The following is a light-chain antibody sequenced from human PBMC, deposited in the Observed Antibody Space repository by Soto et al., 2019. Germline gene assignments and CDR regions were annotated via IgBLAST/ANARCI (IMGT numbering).Light chain of an antibody. CDR2: GAS. J-gene: IGKJ1*01. CDR1: QTISTK. Sequence: EIVMTQSPVTLSVSPEERATLSCRASQTISTKLAWYQQKPGQAPRLLIYGASTRATGVPARFSGSGSGTEFTLTISSVQSEDFAVYYCQQYNDWPPKRTFGQGTKVDVK. V-gene: IGKV3-15*01. CDR3: QQYNDWPPKRT.